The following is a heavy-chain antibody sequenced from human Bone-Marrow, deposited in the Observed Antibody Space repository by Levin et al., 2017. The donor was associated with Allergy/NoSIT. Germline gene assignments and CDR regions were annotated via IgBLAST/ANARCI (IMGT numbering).Heavy chain of an antibody. CDR3: AREGITAAVDY. Sequence: GGSLRLSCVASGFTFSAYWMSWVRQAPGKGLEWVANIKQDGSERYYVDSVKGRFTISRDNAKNSLHLQMNSLRAEDTAVYYCAREGITAAVDYWGQGTLVTVSS. J-gene: IGHJ4*02. V-gene: IGHV3-7*01. D-gene: IGHD6-13*01. CDR2: IKQDGSER. CDR1: GFTFSAYW.